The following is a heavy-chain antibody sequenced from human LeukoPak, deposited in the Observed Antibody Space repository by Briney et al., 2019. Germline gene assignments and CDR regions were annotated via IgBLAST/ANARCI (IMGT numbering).Heavy chain of an antibody. CDR3: ARGRYPHTSSWYGDAFDI. V-gene: IGHV1-18*01. Sequence: ASVKVSCKASGYTFTSYGISWVRQAPGQGLEWMGWISGYNDNTNYAQNLQGRVTMTTDTSTSTAYMELRSLRSDDTAVYYCARGRYPHTSSWYGDAFDIWGQGTMVTVSS. D-gene: IGHD6-13*01. CDR1: GYTFTSYG. J-gene: IGHJ3*02. CDR2: ISGYNDNT.